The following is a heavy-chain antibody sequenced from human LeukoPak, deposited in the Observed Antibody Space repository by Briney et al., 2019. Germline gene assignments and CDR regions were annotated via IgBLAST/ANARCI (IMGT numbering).Heavy chain of an antibody. D-gene: IGHD2-2*03. CDR2: MLYSGST. J-gene: IGHJ4*02. V-gene: IGHV4-39*01. CDR3: SRLTHGYYFDY. CDR1: GGSISSSTYY. Sequence: SETLSLTCTVSGGSISSSTYYWGWIRQPPGKGLEWIGSMLYSGSTYYNSSLKSRVTISIDTSKNQFSLKLSSVTAADTAVYYCSRLTHGYYFDYWGQGTLVTVSS.